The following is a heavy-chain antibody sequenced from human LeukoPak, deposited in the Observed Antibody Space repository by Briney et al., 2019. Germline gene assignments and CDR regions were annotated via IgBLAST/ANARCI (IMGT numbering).Heavy chain of an antibody. J-gene: IGHJ4*02. D-gene: IGHD1-1*01. Sequence: GGSLRLSCAASGFSFSSTWMQWVRQGPGKGLLWVSRISSDERSTNYADSVKGRFTISRDNAKNTLYLQMNTLRAEDTAVYYCTTGYHYFDDWGQGTLVTVSS. CDR3: TTGYHYFDD. V-gene: IGHV3-74*01. CDR1: GFSFSSTW. CDR2: ISSDERST.